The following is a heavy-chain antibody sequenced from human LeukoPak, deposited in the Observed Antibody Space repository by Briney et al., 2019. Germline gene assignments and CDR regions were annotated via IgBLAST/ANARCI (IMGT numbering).Heavy chain of an antibody. CDR2: INPSGGST. Sequence: GASVKVSCKASGYTFTSYYMHWVRQAPGQGLEWMGIINPSGGSTSYAQKFQGRVTMTRDTSTSTVYMELSSLRSEDTAVYYCARDLRVFGPSRIAGYWGQGTLVTVSS. J-gene: IGHJ4*02. CDR1: GYTFTSYY. V-gene: IGHV1-46*01. CDR3: ARDLRVFGPSRIAGY. D-gene: IGHD1-14*01.